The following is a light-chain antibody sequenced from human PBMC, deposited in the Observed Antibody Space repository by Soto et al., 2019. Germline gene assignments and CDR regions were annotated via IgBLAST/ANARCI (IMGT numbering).Light chain of an antibody. CDR1: ISNIGSNP. Sequence: VLTHPPSASGTPWQRVTISCSGGISNIGSNPVYWHQHLPGTAPKLLVYRNNQRPSGGPDRFSDSKSGTSAFLAISGLRSEDEADYYCAAWDDRLSAYVFGTGTKVTVL. CDR2: RNN. CDR3: AAWDDRLSAYV. V-gene: IGLV1-47*01. J-gene: IGLJ1*01.